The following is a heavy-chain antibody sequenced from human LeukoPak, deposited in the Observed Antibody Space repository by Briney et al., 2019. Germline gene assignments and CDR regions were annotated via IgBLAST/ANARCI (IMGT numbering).Heavy chain of an antibody. CDR3: ARRSGWYWGFDY. J-gene: IGHJ4*02. V-gene: IGHV4-34*01. Sequence: SETLSLTCAVYGGSFSGYYWSWIRQPPGKGLEWIGEINHSGSTNYNPSLKSRVTISVDTSKNQFSLILSSVTAADTAVYYCARRSGWYWGFDYWGQGTLVTVSS. CDR1: GGSFSGYY. D-gene: IGHD6-19*01. CDR2: INHSGST.